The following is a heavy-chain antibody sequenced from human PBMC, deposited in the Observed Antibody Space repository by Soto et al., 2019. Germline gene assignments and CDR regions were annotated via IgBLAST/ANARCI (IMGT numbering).Heavy chain of an antibody. D-gene: IGHD6-13*01. J-gene: IGHJ4*02. Sequence: EVPLVESGGGLVQPGGSLRLSCAASGFTFSSYAMHWVRQAPGKGLEYVSAISSNGGSTYYANSVKGRFTISRDNSKNTLYLQMGSLRAEDMAVYYCARIGIAAAGDYWGQGTLVTVSS. V-gene: IGHV3-64*01. CDR3: ARIGIAAAGDY. CDR2: ISSNGGST. CDR1: GFTFSSYA.